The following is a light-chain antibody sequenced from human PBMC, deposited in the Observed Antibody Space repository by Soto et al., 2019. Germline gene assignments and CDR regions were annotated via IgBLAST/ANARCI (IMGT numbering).Light chain of an antibody. J-gene: IGKJ1*01. Sequence: DIQMTQSPSALSASVGDTVTITCRASQSVDTCLALYQQKPCKAPHLLIYKASRLETGVPSRFSGSGSVTDYTLTITGLQPDDFATYYCQQFYRYPWTFGQGTKVEI. CDR3: QQFYRYPWT. CDR2: KAS. V-gene: IGKV1-5*03. CDR1: QSVDTC.